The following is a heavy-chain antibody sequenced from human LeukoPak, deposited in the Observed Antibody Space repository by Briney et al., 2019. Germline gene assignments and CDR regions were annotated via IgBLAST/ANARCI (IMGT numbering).Heavy chain of an antibody. D-gene: IGHD6-6*01. Sequence: SVKASCKASGGTFSSYAISWVRQAPGQGLEWMGGIIPIFGTANYAQKFQGRVTITTDESTSTAYMELSSLRSEDTAVYYCARGVIAARPDYYYYYMDVWGKGTTVTVSS. J-gene: IGHJ6*03. CDR1: GGTFSSYA. CDR3: ARGVIAARPDYYYYYMDV. CDR2: IIPIFGTA. V-gene: IGHV1-69*05.